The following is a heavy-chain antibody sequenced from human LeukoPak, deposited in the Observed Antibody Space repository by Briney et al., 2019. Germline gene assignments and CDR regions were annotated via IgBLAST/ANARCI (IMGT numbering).Heavy chain of an antibody. CDR2: MNPNSGNT. CDR3: ATSPYSNFRYYYYYMDV. V-gene: IGHV1-8*03. J-gene: IGHJ6*03. Sequence: ASVKVSCKASGYTFTSYDINWVRQATGQGLEWMGWMNPNSGNTGYAQKFQGRVTITRNTSISTAYMELSSLRSEDTAVYYCATSPYSNFRYYYYYMDVWGKGTTVTVSS. CDR1: GYTFTSYD. D-gene: IGHD4-11*01.